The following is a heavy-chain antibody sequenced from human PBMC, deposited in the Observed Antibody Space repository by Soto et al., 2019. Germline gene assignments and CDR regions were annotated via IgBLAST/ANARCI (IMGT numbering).Heavy chain of an antibody. V-gene: IGHV3-11*06. CDR1: GFSFSDYY. CDR3: GRWLEVLTTSDS. CDR2: ISTSGRDT. D-gene: IGHD3-22*01. Sequence: PGGSLRLSCVPSGFSFSDYYMTWIRQAPGKGLEWISYISTSGRDTEYADSVKGRFLISRDNAKRSLYLQMNSLRVEDTAVYYCGRWLEVLTTSDSWGQGTLVTVSS. J-gene: IGHJ4*02.